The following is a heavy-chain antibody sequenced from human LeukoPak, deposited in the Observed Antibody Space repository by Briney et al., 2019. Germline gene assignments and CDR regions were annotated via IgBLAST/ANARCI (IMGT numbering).Heavy chain of an antibody. CDR2: ISSSSSYI. D-gene: IGHD1-26*01. CDR1: GFTFSSYS. CDR3: ARGRGSYGNPYFFDY. Sequence: PGGSLRLSCAGSGFTFSSYSMNWVRQAPGKGLEWVSSISSSSSYIYYADSVKGRFTISRDNAKNSLYLQMNSLRAEDTAVYFCARGRGSYGNPYFFDYWGQGTLVTVSS. J-gene: IGHJ4*02. V-gene: IGHV3-21*01.